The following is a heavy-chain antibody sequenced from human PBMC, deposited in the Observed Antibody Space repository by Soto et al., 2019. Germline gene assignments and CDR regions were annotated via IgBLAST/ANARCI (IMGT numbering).Heavy chain of an antibody. D-gene: IGHD2-8*02. V-gene: IGHV4-34*01. Sequence: QVQLQQWGAGLLKPSETLSLTCAVYGGSFSGYYWTWIRQPPGTGLEWIGEINHSGSTNYNPSLKSRVTTSVGTSKTQFSLKLPSVTAADAAVYYCARDKITGLFDYWGQGTLVTVSS. CDR1: GGSFSGYY. CDR3: ARDKITGLFDY. CDR2: INHSGST. J-gene: IGHJ4*02.